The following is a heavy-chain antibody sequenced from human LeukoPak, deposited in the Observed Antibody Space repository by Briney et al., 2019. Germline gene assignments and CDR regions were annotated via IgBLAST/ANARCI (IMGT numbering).Heavy chain of an antibody. D-gene: IGHD3-22*01. CDR1: GYSFTSYW. CDR2: IYPGDSDT. V-gene: IGHV5-51*01. J-gene: IGHJ4*02. CDR3: ARALYYYDSSGYYDNPYYFDY. Sequence: GESLKISCKGSGYSFTSYWIGWVRQMPGKGLEWMGIIYPGDSDTRYSPSFQGQVTISADKSISTAYLQWSSLKASDTAMYYCARALYYYDSSGYYDNPYYFDYWGQGTLVTVSS.